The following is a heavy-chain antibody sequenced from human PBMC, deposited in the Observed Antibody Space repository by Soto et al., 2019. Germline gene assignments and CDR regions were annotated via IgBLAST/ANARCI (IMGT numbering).Heavy chain of an antibody. CDR3: AKAGDYYDSSAYYPGMGGLDP. V-gene: IGHV1-69*13. D-gene: IGHD3-22*01. J-gene: IGHJ5*02. CDR1: GGTFSSYA. Sequence: EASVKVSCKTSGGTFSSYAISWVRQAPGQGLEWMGGIVPIVDTATYAQKFQGRVTITADESTSTAYMELSRLRSDDTAIYYCAKAGDYYDSSAYYPGMGGLDPWGQGTLVTVSS. CDR2: IVPIVDTA.